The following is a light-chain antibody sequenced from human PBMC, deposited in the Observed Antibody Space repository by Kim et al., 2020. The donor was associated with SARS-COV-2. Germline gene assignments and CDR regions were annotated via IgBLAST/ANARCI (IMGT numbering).Light chain of an antibody. V-gene: IGKV3D-11*02. CDR2: ETS. CDR1: QSVANS. CDR3: QQRYNWPLT. Sequence: SPGETAALAGRASQSVANSGAWFQQKPGQAPRLLIFETSNRATGIPARFSGSGAGTAFTLTISSLEPEDFAVYYCQQRYNWPLTFGGGTKVDIK. J-gene: IGKJ4*01.